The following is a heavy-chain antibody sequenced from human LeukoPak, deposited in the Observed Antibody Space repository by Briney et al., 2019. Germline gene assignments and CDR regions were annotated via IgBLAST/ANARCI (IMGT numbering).Heavy chain of an antibody. V-gene: IGHV4-30-2*01. CDR1: GFTFSSYA. J-gene: IGHJ4*02. Sequence: LRLSCAASGFTFSSYAMSWVRQAPGKGLEWIGYIYYAGSTNYNPSLESRVTISIDRSKNQFSLRLTSVTAADTAVYYCARGDTVMDYWGQGTLVTVSS. CDR2: IYYAGST. D-gene: IGHD5-18*01. CDR3: ARGDTVMDY.